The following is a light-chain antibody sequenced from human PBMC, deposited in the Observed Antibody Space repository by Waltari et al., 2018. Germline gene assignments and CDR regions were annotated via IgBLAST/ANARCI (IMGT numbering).Light chain of an antibody. Sequence: SFDLTQPPSVSVSPGQAASVTCSGDGLPTKLAYWFQKKSGQAPVRIIYDDNKRPSGIPEGFSASSSGTMATLTISGAQVEDEADYFCYTEDSTWGAFGGGTKLTVL. CDR2: DDN. CDR3: YTEDSTWGA. CDR1: GLPTKL. V-gene: IGLV3-10*01. J-gene: IGLJ2*01.